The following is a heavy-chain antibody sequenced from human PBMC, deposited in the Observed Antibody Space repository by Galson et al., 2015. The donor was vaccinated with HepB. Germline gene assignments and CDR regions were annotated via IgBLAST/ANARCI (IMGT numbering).Heavy chain of an antibody. CDR3: ARQLCTGGICIDAFDM. D-gene: IGHD2-8*02. CDR1: GFTLTTDS. CDR2: IGIGDTYI. V-gene: IGHV3-21*01. Sequence: SLRLSCAASGFTLTTDSINWVRQAPGKGLEWVSYIGIGDTYIFYADSVRGRFTLSRDNAKNSLSLQMNSLKAEDTALYYCARQLCTGGICIDAFDMWGQGTMVTVSS. J-gene: IGHJ3*02.